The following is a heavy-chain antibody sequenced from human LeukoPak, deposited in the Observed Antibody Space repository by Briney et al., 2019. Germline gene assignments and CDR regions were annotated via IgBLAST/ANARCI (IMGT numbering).Heavy chain of an antibody. V-gene: IGHV4-59*01. CDR1: GGSISSYY. D-gene: IGHD5-12*01. Sequence: PSETLSLTCTVSGGSISSYYWSWIRQPPGKGLEWIGYIYYSGSTNYNPSLKSRVTISVDTSKNQFSLKLSSVTAADTAVYYCARVWSGYDYYYHYGMDVWGQGTTVTVSS. J-gene: IGHJ6*02. CDR2: IYYSGST. CDR3: ARVWSGYDYYYHYGMDV.